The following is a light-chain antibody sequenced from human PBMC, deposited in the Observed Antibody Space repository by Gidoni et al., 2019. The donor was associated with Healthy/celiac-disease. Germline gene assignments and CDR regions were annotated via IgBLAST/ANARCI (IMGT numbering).Light chain of an antibody. J-gene: IGKJ3*01. V-gene: IGKV3-11*01. CDR1: QSVSSY. Sequence: EIVLTQSPATLPLSPGERATLSCRASQSVSSYLAWYQQKPGQAPRLLIYDASNRATGIPARFSGSGSGTDFTRTISSLEPEDFAVYYCQQRSNWPPIFTFGPGTKVDIK. CDR3: QQRSNWPPIFT. CDR2: DAS.